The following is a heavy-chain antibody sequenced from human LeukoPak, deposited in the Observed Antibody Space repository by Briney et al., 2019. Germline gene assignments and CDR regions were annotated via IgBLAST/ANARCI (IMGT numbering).Heavy chain of an antibody. Sequence: GGSLRLSCAASGFTFSSYAMSWVRQAPGKGLEWVSAISGSGGSTYYADSVKGRFTISRDNSKNTLYLQMNSLRAEDTAVYYCAKLGSKATYYYDSSGPFDYWGQGTLVTVSS. CDR2: ISGSGGST. D-gene: IGHD3-22*01. V-gene: IGHV3-23*01. J-gene: IGHJ4*02. CDR1: GFTFSSYA. CDR3: AKLGSKATYYYDSSGPFDY.